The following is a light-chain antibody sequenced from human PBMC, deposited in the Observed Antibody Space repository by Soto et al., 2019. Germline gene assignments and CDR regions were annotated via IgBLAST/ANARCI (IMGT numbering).Light chain of an antibody. CDR3: CSYAGSYTYV. CDR1: SSDVGGYNY. Sequence: QSALTQPRSVSGSPGQSVAISCTGTSSDVGGYNYVSWYQQHPGKAPKLMIYDVSKGPSGVPVRFSGSKSGNTASLTISGLQAEDEADYYCCSYAGSYTYVFGTGTKLTVL. CDR2: DVS. V-gene: IGLV2-11*01. J-gene: IGLJ1*01.